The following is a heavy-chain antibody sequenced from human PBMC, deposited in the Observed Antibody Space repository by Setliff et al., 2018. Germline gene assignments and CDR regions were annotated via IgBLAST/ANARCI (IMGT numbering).Heavy chain of an antibody. J-gene: IGHJ4*02. CDR2: IHASGSP. Sequence: SETLSLTCTVSGGSFTSGSFYWSWIRQPAGKKLEWIGRIHASGSPDYNPSFKIRVTISRDTSKNQFSLKLGSVTAADTSVYFFARHLLVQGTYHFDNWGQGSPVTVSS. CDR3: ARHLLVQGTYHFDN. CDR1: GGSFTSGSFY. V-gene: IGHV4-61*02. D-gene: IGHD3-10*01.